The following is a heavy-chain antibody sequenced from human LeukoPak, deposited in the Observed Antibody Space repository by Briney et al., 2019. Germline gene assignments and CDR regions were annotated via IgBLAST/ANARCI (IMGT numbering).Heavy chain of an antibody. V-gene: IGHV3-30*03. CDR1: GFIFSSHG. D-gene: IGHD3-16*02. CDR2: ISYDGSNE. Sequence: PGGSLRLSCAASGFIFSSHGMHWVRQAPGKGLEWVAVISYDGSNEYYADSVKGRFTISRDNSKNTLFLQMNSLRPEDTAVYYCARSTFGGIIVIGDYWGQGTLVTVS. J-gene: IGHJ4*02. CDR3: ARSTFGGIIVIGDY.